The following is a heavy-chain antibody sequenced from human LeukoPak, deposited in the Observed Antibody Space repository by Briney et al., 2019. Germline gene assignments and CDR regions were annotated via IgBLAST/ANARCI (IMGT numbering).Heavy chain of an antibody. CDR2: ISLSGSTI. CDR1: GVTLTDFY. V-gene: IGHV3-11*01. CDR3: ARDASCSSTTCYFDY. D-gene: IGHD2-2*01. J-gene: IGHJ4*02. Sequence: GGSLRLSCAASGVTLTDFYMRSIRQAPGKGLEWLSSISLSGSTITYAASVKGRVTVSRDNAKNSVVLHILSLRADDTAVYYSARDASCSSTTCYFDYWGQGTLVTVSS.